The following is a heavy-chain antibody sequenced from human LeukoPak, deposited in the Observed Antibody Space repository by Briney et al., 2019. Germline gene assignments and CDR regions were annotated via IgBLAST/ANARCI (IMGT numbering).Heavy chain of an antibody. V-gene: IGHV3-7*01. Sequence: GGSLRRSCAASGFTLSSYWMSWVRQAPGKGLEWVANIKQDGSEKYYVDSVKGRFTISRDNARNSLYLQMNSLRAEDTAVYYCARDHGYGMDVWGQGTTVTVSS. J-gene: IGHJ6*02. CDR2: IKQDGSEK. CDR3: ARDHGYGMDV. CDR1: GFTLSSYW.